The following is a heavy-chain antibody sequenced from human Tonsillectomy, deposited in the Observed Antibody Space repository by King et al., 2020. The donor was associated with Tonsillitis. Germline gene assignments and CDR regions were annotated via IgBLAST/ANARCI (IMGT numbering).Heavy chain of an antibody. CDR3: ARQFLHLDY. J-gene: IGHJ4*02. CDR2: ISYDGSKK. Sequence: VQLVETGGGVVQPGRSLRLSCAASGFTFESYTMSWVRQAPGKGLEWVALISYDGSKKYYADSVQGRFTISRDNSRNTLFLQMNSLRREDTAVYYCARQFLHLDYWGQGTLVTVSS. CDR1: GFTFESYT. V-gene: IGHV3-30*04.